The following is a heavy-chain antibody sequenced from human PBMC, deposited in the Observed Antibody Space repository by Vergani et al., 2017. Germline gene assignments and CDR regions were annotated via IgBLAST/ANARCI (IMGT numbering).Heavy chain of an antibody. V-gene: IGHV3-30-3*01. J-gene: IGHJ4*02. D-gene: IGHD3-22*01. Sequence: VQLVESGGGLVQPGRSLRLSCAASGFTFSSYAMHWVRQAPGKGLEWVAVISYDGSNKYYADSVKGRFTISRDNSKHALYLQMNSLRAEDTAVYYCARGDYYDSSGYWYYFDYWGQGTLVTVSS. CDR3: ARGDYYDSSGYWYYFDY. CDR1: GFTFSSYA. CDR2: ISYDGSNK.